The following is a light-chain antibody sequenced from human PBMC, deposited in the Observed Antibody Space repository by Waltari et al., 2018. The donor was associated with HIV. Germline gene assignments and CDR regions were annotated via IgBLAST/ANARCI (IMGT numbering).Light chain of an antibody. CDR3: SSYAGINPVI. CDR1: SSDVRRYDL. V-gene: IGLV2-8*01. Sequence: QSARTQPPSASGSLGQSATIPCPGRSSDVRRYDLVSWYQQHPGKAPKLLIFEVNKRPSGVPDRFSGSKSGNTASLTVSGLQAEDEAEYSCSSYAGINPVIFGGGTTLTVL. J-gene: IGLJ2*01. CDR2: EVN.